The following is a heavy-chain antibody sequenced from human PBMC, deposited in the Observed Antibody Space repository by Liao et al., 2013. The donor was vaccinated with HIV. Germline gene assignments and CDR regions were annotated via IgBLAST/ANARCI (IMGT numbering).Heavy chain of an antibody. CDR1: GGSISNDDYY. D-gene: IGHD1-26*01. CDR3: ARASPPQYSGSYITVVAFDI. V-gene: IGHV4-30-4*08. Sequence: QVQLQESGPRLVKPSETLSLTCTVSGGSISNDDYYWTWIRQPPGRAWSGLGTIYYSGSAYYNPSLTSRLTMSVDTSKNQFSLKLRSVTAADSAVYYCARASPPQYSGSYITVVAFDIWAKDSGHRLF. J-gene: IGHJ3*02. CDR2: IYYSGSA.